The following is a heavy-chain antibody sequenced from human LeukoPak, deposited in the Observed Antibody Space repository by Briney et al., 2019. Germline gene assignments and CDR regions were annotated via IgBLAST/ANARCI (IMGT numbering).Heavy chain of an antibody. J-gene: IGHJ4*02. CDR1: GGSISSGGYY. Sequence: PSETLSLNCTVSGGSISSGGYYWSWIRQHPGKGLEWIGYIYYSGSTYYNPSLKSRVTISVDTSKNQFSLKLSSVTAADTAVYYCARVPPTRDYYDSSGYWNYFDYWGQGTLVTVSS. D-gene: IGHD3-22*01. CDR2: IYYSGST. CDR3: ARVPPTRDYYDSSGYWNYFDY. V-gene: IGHV4-31*03.